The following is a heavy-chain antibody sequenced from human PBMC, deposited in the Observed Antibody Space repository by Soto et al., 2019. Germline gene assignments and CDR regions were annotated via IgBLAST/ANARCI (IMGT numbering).Heavy chain of an antibody. CDR2: IYHNRNT. V-gene: IGHV4-30-2*01. Sequence: QLQLQESGSGLVKPSQTLSLTCAVSGGSISSGGYSWSWFRQPPGKGLEWIGYIYHNRNTYYNPSLKSRVTISVDRSKNQFSLKLSSATAADTAMYYCARVPSPWGQGTLVTVSS. CDR1: GGSISSGGYS. CDR3: ARVPSP. J-gene: IGHJ5*02.